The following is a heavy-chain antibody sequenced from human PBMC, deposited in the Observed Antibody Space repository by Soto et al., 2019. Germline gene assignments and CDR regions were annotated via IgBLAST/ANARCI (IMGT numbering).Heavy chain of an antibody. CDR1: GFTFGDYA. CDR3: TRDELRYFDWLLPYYYGMDV. CDR2: IRSKAYGGTT. D-gene: IGHD3-9*01. J-gene: IGHJ6*02. Sequence: HPGGSLRLSCTASGFTFGDYAMSWVRQAPGKGLEWVGFIRSKAYGGTTEYAASVKGRFTISRDDSKSIAYLQMNSLKTEDTAVYYCTRDELRYFDWLLPYYYGMDVWGQGTTVTVSS. V-gene: IGHV3-49*04.